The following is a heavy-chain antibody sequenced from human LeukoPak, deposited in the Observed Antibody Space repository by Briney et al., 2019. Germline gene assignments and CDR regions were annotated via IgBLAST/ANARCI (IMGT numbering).Heavy chain of an antibody. CDR3: ARDMDSSGSLYDY. CDR1: GYTFTGYY. CDR2: INPNSGGT. D-gene: IGHD3-22*01. J-gene: IGHJ4*02. V-gene: IGHV1-2*02. Sequence: ASVKVSCKASGYTFTGYYMHWVRQAPGQGPEWMGWINPNSGGTNYVQKFQGRVTMTRDTSISTAYMELSRLRSDDTAVYYCARDMDSSGSLYDYWGQGTLVTVSS.